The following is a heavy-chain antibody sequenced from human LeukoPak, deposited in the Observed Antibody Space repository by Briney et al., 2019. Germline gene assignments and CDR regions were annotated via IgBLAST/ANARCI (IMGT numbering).Heavy chain of an antibody. CDR3: AREGYDSSGYYLVNWFDP. J-gene: IGHJ5*02. Sequence: SETLSLTCTVSGGSISSSSYYWGWIRQPPGKGLEWIGSIYYSGSTYYNPSLESRVTISIDMSKNQFSLKLSSVTAADTAVYYCAREGYDSSGYYLVNWFDPWGQGTLVTVSS. CDR2: IYYSGST. V-gene: IGHV4-39*07. CDR1: GGSISSSSYY. D-gene: IGHD3-22*01.